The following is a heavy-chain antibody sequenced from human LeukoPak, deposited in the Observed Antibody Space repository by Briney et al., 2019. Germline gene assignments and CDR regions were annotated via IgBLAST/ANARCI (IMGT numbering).Heavy chain of an antibody. J-gene: IGHJ4*02. Sequence: GGSLRLSCAASGFKFSSYALDWVRQAPGKGLEWVAIISYDGNSEYYADSVKGRFTISRDNSNNTLYLEMSSVRPEDAATYYCATNRGCSTTRCNRAFDYWGQGTLVTVSS. V-gene: IGHV3-30-3*01. CDR1: GFKFSSYA. D-gene: IGHD2-8*01. CDR3: ATNRGCSTTRCNRAFDY. CDR2: ISYDGNSE.